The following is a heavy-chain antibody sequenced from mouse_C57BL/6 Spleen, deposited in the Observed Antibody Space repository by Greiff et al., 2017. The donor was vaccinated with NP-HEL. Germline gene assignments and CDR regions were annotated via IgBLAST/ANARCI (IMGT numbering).Heavy chain of an antibody. V-gene: IGHV1-55*01. CDR1: GYTFTSYW. D-gene: IGHD2-4*01. Sequence: QVQLKHPGAELVKPGASVKMSCKASGYTFTSYWITWVKQRPGQGLEWIGDIYPGSGSTNYNEKFKSKATLTVDTSSSTAYMQLSSLTSEDSAVYYCARPYDYDGYWYFDVWGTGTTVTVSS. J-gene: IGHJ1*03. CDR3: ARPYDYDGYWYFDV. CDR2: IYPGSGST.